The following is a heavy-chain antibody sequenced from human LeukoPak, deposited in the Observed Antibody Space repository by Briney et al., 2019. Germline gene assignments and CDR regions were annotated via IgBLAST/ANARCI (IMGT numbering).Heavy chain of an antibody. V-gene: IGHV3-20*04. Sequence: PGGSLRLSCAASGFTFSTYNMNWVRQAPGKGLEWVSGINWNGGSTGYADSVKGRFTISRDNAKNSLYLQMNSLRAEDTALYYCARDQNYYGSGSYYRDFDYWGQGTLVTVSS. CDR2: INWNGGST. J-gene: IGHJ4*02. CDR3: ARDQNYYGSGSYYRDFDY. CDR1: GFTFSTYN. D-gene: IGHD3-10*01.